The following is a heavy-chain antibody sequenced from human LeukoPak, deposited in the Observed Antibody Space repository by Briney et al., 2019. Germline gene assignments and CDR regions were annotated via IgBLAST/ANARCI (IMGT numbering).Heavy chain of an antibody. CDR1: GFTFSTYA. V-gene: IGHV3-21*01. CDR2: ISSTSNYI. J-gene: IGHJ4*02. CDR3: ARDDDWNYDDY. Sequence: GGSLRLSCAASGFTFSTYAISWVRQAPGKGLEWVSCISSTSNYIFYADSVRGRFTISRDNAKKSLYLQMNSLRAEDTAVYYCARDDDWNYDDYWGQGTLVTVSS. D-gene: IGHD3-9*01.